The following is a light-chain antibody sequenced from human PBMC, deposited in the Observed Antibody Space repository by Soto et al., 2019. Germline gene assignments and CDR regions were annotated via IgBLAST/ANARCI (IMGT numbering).Light chain of an antibody. CDR3: CSYAGSSTFVI. CDR1: SSDVGSYNF. Sequence: QSVLTQPASVSGSPGQSITISCTGTSSDVGSYNFVSWYQQHPGKATKLMIYEASKWPSGVSNRFSGSKSGNMASLTISGLQAEDEADYYCCSYAGSSTFVIFGGGTKVTVL. CDR2: EAS. V-gene: IGLV2-23*02. J-gene: IGLJ2*01.